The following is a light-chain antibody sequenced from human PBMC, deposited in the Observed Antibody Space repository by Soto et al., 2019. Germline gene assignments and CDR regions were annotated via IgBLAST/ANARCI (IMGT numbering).Light chain of an antibody. J-gene: IGKJ4*01. CDR3: QQRRNWPLT. CDR2: DAS. CDR1: QSLTSY. Sequence: EIVLTQSPATLSLSPGERATLSCRASQSLTSYLAWFQQKPGQAPRLLIYDASNRATGIPARFSGSGSGTDFTLTISSLEPEDFAVYYCQQRRNWPLTFGGGTKVDIK. V-gene: IGKV3-11*01.